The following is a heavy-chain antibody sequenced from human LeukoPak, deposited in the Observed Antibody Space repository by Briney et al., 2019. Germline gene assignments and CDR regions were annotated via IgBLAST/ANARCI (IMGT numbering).Heavy chain of an antibody. CDR1: GFTFSSYA. D-gene: IGHD6-19*01. V-gene: IGHV3-23*01. CDR2: ISGSGGST. Sequence: GGSLRLSCAASGFTFSSYAMSWVRQAPGKGLEWVSAISGSGGSTYYADSVKGRFTISRDNSKNTLYLQMNSLRAEDAAVYYCAKDSLYSSGWYYFDYWGQGTLVTVSS. J-gene: IGHJ4*02. CDR3: AKDSLYSSGWYYFDY.